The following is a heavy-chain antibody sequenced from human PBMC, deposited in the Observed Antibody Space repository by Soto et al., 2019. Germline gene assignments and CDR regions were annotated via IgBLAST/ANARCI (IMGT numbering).Heavy chain of an antibody. D-gene: IGHD5-18*01. J-gene: IGHJ4*02. CDR3: ARGIQLWLPFFDY. CDR2: INHSGSS. CDR1: GGPFNGYY. Sequence: QVQLQQWGAGLLKPSEALSLTCAVHGGPFNGYYWSWFRQPPGKGLEGIGEINHSGSSNYNPSLKSRVTISLDTSKNQFSLKLSSVTAADTAVYYCARGIQLWLPFFDYWGQGTQVSVTS. V-gene: IGHV4-34*01.